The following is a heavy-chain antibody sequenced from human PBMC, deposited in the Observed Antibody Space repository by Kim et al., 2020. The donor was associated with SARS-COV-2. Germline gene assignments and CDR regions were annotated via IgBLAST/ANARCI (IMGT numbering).Heavy chain of an antibody. CDR3: ARVVPDGGGWVPFDY. Sequence: GGSLRLSCAASGFIVSKYHMTWVRQDPGKGLQWVSASHSGGETYYADSVKGRFTISRDNDKNTLYLQMNSLRAEDTAVYYCARVVPDGGGWVPFDYWGQGALVTVSS. CDR1: GFIVSKYH. D-gene: IGHD6-19*01. J-gene: IGHJ4*02. CDR2: SHSGGET. V-gene: IGHV3-53*01.